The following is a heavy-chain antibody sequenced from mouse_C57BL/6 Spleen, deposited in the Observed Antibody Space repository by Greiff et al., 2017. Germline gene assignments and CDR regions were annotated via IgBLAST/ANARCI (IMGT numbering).Heavy chain of an antibody. CDR2: IDPETGGT. J-gene: IGHJ4*01. CDR1: GYTFTDYE. CDR3: TRGRIYYGSSYAMDY. V-gene: IGHV1-15*01. D-gene: IGHD1-1*01. Sequence: QVQLQQSGAELVRPGASVTLSCKASGYTFTDYEMHWVKQTPVHGLEWIGAIDPETGGTAYNQKFKGKAILTADKSSSTAYMELRSLTSEDSAVYYWTRGRIYYGSSYAMDYWGQGTSVTVSS.